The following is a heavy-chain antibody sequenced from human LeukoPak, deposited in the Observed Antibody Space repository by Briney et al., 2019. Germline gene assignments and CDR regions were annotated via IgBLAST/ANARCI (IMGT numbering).Heavy chain of an antibody. V-gene: IGHV4-4*09. CDR1: GGSISSYY. CDR3: ARVSSYYYDSSGYQRQGDAFDI. J-gene: IGHJ3*02. CDR2: IYTSGST. D-gene: IGHD3-22*01. Sequence: SETLSLTCTVSGGSISSYYWSWIRQPPGKGLEWIGYIYTSGSTNYNPSLKSRVTISVDTSKNQFSLKLSSVTAADTAVYYCARVSSYYYDSSGYQRQGDAFDIWGQGTMVTVSS.